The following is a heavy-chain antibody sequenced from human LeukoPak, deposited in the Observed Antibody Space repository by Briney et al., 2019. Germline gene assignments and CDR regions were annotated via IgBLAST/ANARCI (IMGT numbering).Heavy chain of an antibody. D-gene: IGHD3-3*01. Sequence: NPSETLSLTCTVSGGSISSSSYYWGWIRQPPGKGLEWIGSIYYSGSTYYNPSLKSRVTISVDTSKNQSSLKLSSVTAADTAVYYCARLTDFWSGYGFYVYYFDYWGQGTLVTVSS. J-gene: IGHJ4*02. CDR2: IYYSGST. CDR1: GGSISSSSYY. V-gene: IGHV4-39*01. CDR3: ARLTDFWSGYGFYVYYFDY.